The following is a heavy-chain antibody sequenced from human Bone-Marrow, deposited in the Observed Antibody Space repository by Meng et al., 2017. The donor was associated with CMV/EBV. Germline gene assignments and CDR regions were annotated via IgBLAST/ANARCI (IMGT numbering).Heavy chain of an antibody. J-gene: IGHJ4*02. Sequence: GESLKISCAASGFTFGIYAMSWVRQAPGKGLEWVSAISGSGGSTHYADSVKGRFIISRDNSKNTLYVQMNSLRAEDTAVYYCAKDEIPYYHDGGGVYWGQGTLVTV. CDR2: ISGSGGST. CDR1: GFTFGIYA. D-gene: IGHD3-22*01. CDR3: AKDEIPYYHDGGGVY. V-gene: IGHV3-23*01.